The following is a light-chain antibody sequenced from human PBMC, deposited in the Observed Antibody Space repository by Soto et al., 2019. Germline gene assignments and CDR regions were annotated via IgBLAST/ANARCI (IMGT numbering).Light chain of an antibody. CDR1: SGHSSYA. V-gene: IGLV4-69*01. Sequence: QSVLTQSPSASASLGASVKLTCTLSSGHSSYAIAWHQQQPEKGPRYLMKVKSDGSYSKGDGIPDRFSGSSSGAERYLTISSLQSEDEADYYCQTWGTGIRVFGGGTQLTVL. CDR2: VKSDGSY. J-gene: IGLJ3*02. CDR3: QTWGTGIRV.